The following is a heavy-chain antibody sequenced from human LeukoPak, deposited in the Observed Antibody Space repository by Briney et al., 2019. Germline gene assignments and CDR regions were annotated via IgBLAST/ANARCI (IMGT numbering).Heavy chain of an antibody. D-gene: IGHD1-26*01. CDR1: GFTFSSYG. J-gene: IGHJ4*02. CDR3: AKEDRIVGATLFDY. V-gene: IGHV3-33*06. CDR2: IWYDGSNK. Sequence: PGRSLRLSCAASGFTFSSYGMHWVRQAPGKGLKWVAVIWYDGSNKYYADSVKGRFTISRDNSKNTLYLQMNSLRAEDTAVYYCAKEDRIVGATLFDYWGQGTLVTVSS.